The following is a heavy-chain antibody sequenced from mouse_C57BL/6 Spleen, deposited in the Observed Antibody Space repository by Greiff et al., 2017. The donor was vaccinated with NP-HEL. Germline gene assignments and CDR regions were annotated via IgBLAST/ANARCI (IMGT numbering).Heavy chain of an antibody. D-gene: IGHD2-5*01. V-gene: IGHV1-53*01. CDR1: GYTFTSYW. CDR3: ARGYYSNYSFDY. J-gene: IGHJ2*01. CDR2: INPSNGGT. Sequence: QVQLKESGTELVKPGASVKLSCKASGYTFTSYWMHWVKQRPGQGLEWIGNINPSNGGTNYNEKFKSKATLTVDKSSSTAYMQLSSLTSEDSAVYYCARGYYSNYSFDYWGQGTTLTVSS.